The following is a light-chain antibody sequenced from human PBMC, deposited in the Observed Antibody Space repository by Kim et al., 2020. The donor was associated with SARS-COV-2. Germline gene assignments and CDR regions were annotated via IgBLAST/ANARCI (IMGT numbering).Light chain of an antibody. J-gene: IGLJ2*01. CDR2: DVS. CDR3: TSYTSSSTTVL. CDR1: SSDVGAYNL. V-gene: IGLV2-14*03. Sequence: QSITISCIGTSSDVGAYNLVSWYQQYPGKAPKLIIYDVSYRPSAISDRFSGSKSGNTASLSISGLQPGDEAHYYCTSYTSSSTTVLFGGGTQLTVL.